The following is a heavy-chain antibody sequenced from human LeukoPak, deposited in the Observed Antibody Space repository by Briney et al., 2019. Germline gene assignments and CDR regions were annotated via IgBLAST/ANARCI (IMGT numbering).Heavy chain of an antibody. CDR3: ARGRVLLWFGEPDAFDI. V-gene: IGHV3-30*04. CDR2: ISYDGSNK. J-gene: IGHJ3*02. CDR1: GFTFSSYA. Sequence: TGGSLRLSCAASGFTFSSYAMHWVRQAPGKGLEWVAVISYDGSNKYYADSVKGRFTISRDNSKNTLYLQMNSLRAEDTAVYYCARGRVLLWFGEPDAFDIWGQGTMVTVSS. D-gene: IGHD3-10*01.